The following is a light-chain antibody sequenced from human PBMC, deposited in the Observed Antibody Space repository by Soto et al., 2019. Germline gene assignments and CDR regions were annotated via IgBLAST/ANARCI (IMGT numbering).Light chain of an antibody. CDR3: SSYTTTDPYV. Sequence: QSVLTQPPSASGTPGQRVTISCSGSSSNIGSSTVNWYQQLPGTAPKLLIYHSNQRPSGVPDRFSGSKSGTSASLAISGLQSEDETHYYCSSYTTTDPYVFGTGTQLTVL. CDR1: SSNIGSST. J-gene: IGLJ1*01. CDR2: HSN. V-gene: IGLV1-44*01.